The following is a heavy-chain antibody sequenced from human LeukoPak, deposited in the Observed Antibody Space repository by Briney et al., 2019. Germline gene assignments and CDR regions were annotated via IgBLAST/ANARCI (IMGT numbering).Heavy chain of an antibody. CDR3: ARDYGYYYDSSGYYDFDY. V-gene: IGHV3-74*01. J-gene: IGHJ4*02. Sequence: GGSLRLSCAASGFTFSSYWMHWVRQAPGKGLAWVSRINSDGSSTSYADSVKGRFTISRDNAKNTLNLQMNSLRAEDTAVYYCARDYGYYYDSSGYYDFDYWGQGTLVTVSS. CDR1: GFTFSSYW. D-gene: IGHD3-22*01. CDR2: INSDGSST.